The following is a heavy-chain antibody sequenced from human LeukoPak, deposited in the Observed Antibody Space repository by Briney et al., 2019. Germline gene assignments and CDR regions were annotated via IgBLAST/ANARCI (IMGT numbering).Heavy chain of an antibody. Sequence: SETLSLTCAVYGGSSSGYYWSWIRQPPGKGLEWIGEINHSGSTNYNPSLKSRVTISVDTSKNQFSLKLSSVTAADTAVYYCARTTGSSSWYKRANWFDPWGQGTLVTVSS. V-gene: IGHV4-34*01. CDR2: INHSGST. J-gene: IGHJ5*02. CDR3: ARTTGSSSWYKRANWFDP. D-gene: IGHD6-13*01. CDR1: GGSSSGYY.